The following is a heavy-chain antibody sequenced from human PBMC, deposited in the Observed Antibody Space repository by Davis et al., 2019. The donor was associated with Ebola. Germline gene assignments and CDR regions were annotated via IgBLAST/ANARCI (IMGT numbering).Heavy chain of an antibody. Sequence: ASVKVSCKASGYTFTDYNIHWMLQAPGQGLEWLGRVILKSGATNYAQKFQGRVTMTRDTSISTVYMELSSLRYDDTADYYCARGHNYAHEYWGQGTLVTVSS. V-gene: IGHV1-2*06. J-gene: IGHJ4*02. D-gene: IGHD4-11*01. CDR3: ARGHNYAHEY. CDR1: GYTFTDYN. CDR2: VILKSGAT.